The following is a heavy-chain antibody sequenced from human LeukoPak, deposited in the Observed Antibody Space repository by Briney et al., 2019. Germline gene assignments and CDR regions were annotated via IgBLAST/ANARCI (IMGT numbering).Heavy chain of an antibody. CDR1: GFTFSSYG. Sequence: GGSLRLSCAASGFTFSSYGMNWVRQAPGKGLEWVSSISSSSSYIYYADSVKGRFTISRDNAKNSLYLQMNSLRAEDTAVYYCARAWGYCSSTSCYVVAFDIWGQGTMVTVSS. V-gene: IGHV3-21*01. CDR3: ARAWGYCSSTSCYVVAFDI. D-gene: IGHD2-2*01. J-gene: IGHJ3*02. CDR2: ISSSSSYI.